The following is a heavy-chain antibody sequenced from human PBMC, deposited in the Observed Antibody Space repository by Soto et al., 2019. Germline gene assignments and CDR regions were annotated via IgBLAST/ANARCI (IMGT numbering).Heavy chain of an antibody. Sequence: QVQLVESGGGVVQPGRSLRLSCAASGFTFSSYGMHWVRQAPGKGLEWVAVISYDGSNKYYADSVKGRFTISRDNSKNTLYLQMNSLRAEDTAVYYCAKGEYSSGWRLGAFDIWGQGTMVTVSS. CDR2: ISYDGSNK. J-gene: IGHJ3*02. D-gene: IGHD6-19*01. CDR3: AKGEYSSGWRLGAFDI. CDR1: GFTFSSYG. V-gene: IGHV3-30*18.